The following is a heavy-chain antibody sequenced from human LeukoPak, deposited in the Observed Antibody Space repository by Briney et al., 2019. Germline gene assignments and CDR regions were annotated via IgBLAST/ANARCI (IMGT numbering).Heavy chain of an antibody. Sequence: SETLSLTCTVPGGSISSSSYYWGWIRQPPGKGLEWIGSIYYSGSTYYNPSLKSRVTISVDTSKNQFSLKLSSVTAADTAVYYCASLIVVVPAAIFHFDYWGQGTLVTVSS. CDR3: ASLIVVVPAAIFHFDY. CDR2: IYYSGST. V-gene: IGHV4-39*01. J-gene: IGHJ4*02. CDR1: GGSISSSSYY. D-gene: IGHD2-2*02.